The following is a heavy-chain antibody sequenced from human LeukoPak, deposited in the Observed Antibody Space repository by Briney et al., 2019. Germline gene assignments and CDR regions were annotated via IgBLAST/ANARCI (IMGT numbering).Heavy chain of an antibody. V-gene: IGHV3-66*01. Sequence: GGSLRLSCAASGFTFSSYAMSWVRQAPGKGLEWVSIIYSGGSTYYADSVKGRFTISRDSSNNTLFLQMSNLRADDSGLYYCATDVRSSPLGFWGHGTLVTVSS. CDR1: GFTFSSYA. CDR2: IYSGGST. J-gene: IGHJ4*01. CDR3: ATDVRSSPLGF. D-gene: IGHD6-13*01.